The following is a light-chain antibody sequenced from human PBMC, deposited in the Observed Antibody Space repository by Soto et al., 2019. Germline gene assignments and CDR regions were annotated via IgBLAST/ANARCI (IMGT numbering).Light chain of an antibody. CDR3: QQYNNWPPIT. V-gene: IGKV3-15*01. Sequence: ESVLTQSPGTLSLSPGEKATLSCRASQSVSSSYLAWYQQKPGQAPRLLIYGASTRATGIPARFSGSGSGTEFTLTISSLQSEDFAVYYCQQYNNWPPITLGQGTRLEIK. J-gene: IGKJ5*01. CDR2: GAS. CDR1: QSVSSSY.